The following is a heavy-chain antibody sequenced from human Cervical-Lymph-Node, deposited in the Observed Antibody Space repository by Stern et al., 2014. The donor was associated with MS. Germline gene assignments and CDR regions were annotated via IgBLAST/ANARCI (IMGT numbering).Heavy chain of an antibody. Sequence: VQLVESGAKVKKPGSSVKVSCKASGGTFSSYAISWVRQAPGQGLEWMGGIIPIFGTANYAQKFQGRVTITADESTSTAYMELSSLRSEDTAVYYCARETYRSGWGLDAFDIWGQGTMVTVSS. V-gene: IGHV1-69*01. CDR2: IIPIFGTA. CDR3: ARETYRSGWGLDAFDI. CDR1: GGTFSSYA. J-gene: IGHJ3*02. D-gene: IGHD6-19*01.